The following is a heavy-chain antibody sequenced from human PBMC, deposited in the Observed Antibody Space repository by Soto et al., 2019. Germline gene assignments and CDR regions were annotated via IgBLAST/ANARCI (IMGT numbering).Heavy chain of an antibody. J-gene: IGHJ3*02. Sequence: LKISCKGSGYSFTSYWIGWVRQMPGKGLEWMGIIYPGDSDTRYSPSFQGQVTISADKSISTAYLQWSSLKASDTAMYYCARRNYDILTGYPNDFDIWGQGTMVTVSS. CDR1: GYSFTSYW. CDR2: IYPGDSDT. V-gene: IGHV5-51*01. CDR3: ARRNYDILTGYPNDFDI. D-gene: IGHD3-9*01.